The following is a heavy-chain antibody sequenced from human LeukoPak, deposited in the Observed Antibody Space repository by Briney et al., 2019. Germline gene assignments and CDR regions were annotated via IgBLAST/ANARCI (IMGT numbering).Heavy chain of an antibody. D-gene: IGHD3-3*01. J-gene: IGHJ6*03. CDR3: ARDNHRYDFWSGYYEANYYYMDV. Sequence: SVKVSCKASGGTFSSYAISWVRQAPGQGLEWMGRIIPIFGTANYAQKFQGRVTITTDESTGTAYMELSSLRSEDTAVYYCARDNHRYDFWSGYYEANYYYMDVWGKGTTVTVSS. V-gene: IGHV1-69*05. CDR1: GGTFSSYA. CDR2: IIPIFGTA.